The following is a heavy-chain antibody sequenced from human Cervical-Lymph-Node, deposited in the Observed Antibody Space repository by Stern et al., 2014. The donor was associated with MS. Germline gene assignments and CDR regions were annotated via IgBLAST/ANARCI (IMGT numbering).Heavy chain of an antibody. J-gene: IGHJ6*02. CDR2: IDWNDDK. Sequence: QVTLRESGPALVKPTQTLTLTCTFSGFSLSSSGKSVSWVRQPPGKALEWLALIDWNDDKYYSTSLKTRLTISKDSSKKQVVLTMTNVDPVDTATYYCARVVRVADRPKYYYYGMDVWGQGTTVTVSS. V-gene: IGHV2-70*20. CDR1: GFSLSSSGKS. D-gene: IGHD6-6*01. CDR3: ARVVRVADRPKYYYYGMDV.